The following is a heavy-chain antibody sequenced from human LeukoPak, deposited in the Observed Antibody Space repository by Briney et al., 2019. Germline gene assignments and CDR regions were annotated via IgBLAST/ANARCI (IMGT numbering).Heavy chain of an antibody. CDR3: ARDGAIAAAGPFDY. CDR1: GFTFSSYG. CDR2: IWYDGSNK. Sequence: PGGSLRLSCAASGFTFSSYGMHWVRQAPGKGLEWVAVIWYDGSNKYYADSVKGRFTSSRDNSKNTLYLQMNSLRAEDTAVYSCARDGAIAAAGPFDYWGQGTLVTVSS. V-gene: IGHV3-33*01. D-gene: IGHD6-13*01. J-gene: IGHJ4*02.